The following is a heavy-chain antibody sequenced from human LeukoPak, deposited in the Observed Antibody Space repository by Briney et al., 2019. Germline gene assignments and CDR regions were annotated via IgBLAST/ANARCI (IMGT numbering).Heavy chain of an antibody. J-gene: IGHJ5*02. CDR1: GGSISSGGYS. CDR3: ARGATITMVRGVIIDNWFDP. V-gene: IGHV4-30-2*01. D-gene: IGHD3-10*01. CDR2: IYHSGST. Sequence: SQTLSLTCAVSGGSISSGGYSWSWIRQPPGKGLEWIGYIYHSGSTYYNPSLKSRVTISVDRSKKQFSLKLSSVTAADTAVYYCARGATITMVRGVIIDNWFDPWGQGTLVTVSS.